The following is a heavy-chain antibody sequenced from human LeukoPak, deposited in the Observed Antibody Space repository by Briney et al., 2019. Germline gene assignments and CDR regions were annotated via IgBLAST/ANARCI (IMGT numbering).Heavy chain of an antibody. J-gene: IGHJ4*02. V-gene: IGHV3-48*03. CDR1: GFTFSSYE. D-gene: IGHD3-10*01. CDR3: ARASGPFDY. Sequence: GGSLRLSCAASGFTFSSYEMNWVRQAPGKGPQWVSYISSSGDTIYYADSVKGRFTISRDNSKNTLYLQMNSLRAEDTAVYSCARASGPFDYWGQGTLVTVSS. CDR2: ISSSGDTI.